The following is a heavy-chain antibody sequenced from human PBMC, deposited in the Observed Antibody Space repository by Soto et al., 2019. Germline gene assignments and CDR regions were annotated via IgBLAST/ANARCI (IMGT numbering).Heavy chain of an antibody. D-gene: IGHD6-19*01. CDR2: ISYDGSNK. Sequence: QVQLVESGGCVVQPGRSLRLSCAASGFTFSSYGMHWVRQAPGKGLEWVAVISYDGSNKYYADSVKGRFTISRDNSKNTLYLQMNSLRAEDTAVYYCAKDGGAVAGIFDYWGQGTLVTVSS. CDR1: GFTFSSYG. J-gene: IGHJ4*02. CDR3: AKDGGAVAGIFDY. V-gene: IGHV3-30*18.